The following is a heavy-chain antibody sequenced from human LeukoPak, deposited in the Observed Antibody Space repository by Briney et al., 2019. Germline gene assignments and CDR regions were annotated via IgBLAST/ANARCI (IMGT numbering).Heavy chain of an antibody. V-gene: IGHV3-74*01. Sequence: GGSLRLSCAASGFAFSNNWMHWVRQAPGXXLLCFSRINSDGSSTSYADSVKARFTISRDNPKNTLYLQMNSLRAEDTALYYCASSDWYAAFDIWGQGTMVTVSS. CDR2: INSDGSST. J-gene: IGHJ3*02. CDR1: GFAFSNNW. D-gene: IGHD3-9*01. CDR3: ASSDWYAAFDI.